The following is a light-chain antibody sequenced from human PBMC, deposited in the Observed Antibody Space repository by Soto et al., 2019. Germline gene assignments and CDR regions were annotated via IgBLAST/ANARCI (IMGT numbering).Light chain of an antibody. V-gene: IGKV1-9*01. J-gene: IGKJ2*01. CDR2: AAS. Sequence: DIQLTQSPSFLSPSIGESVTITCRASQVISTSLAWYQVKPGKAPKLLIYAASTLESGVPSRFSATVSGTEFSLTITSLQPEDFATYYCLQSDTFPYTFGLGTKLEIK. CDR1: QVISTS. CDR3: LQSDTFPYT.